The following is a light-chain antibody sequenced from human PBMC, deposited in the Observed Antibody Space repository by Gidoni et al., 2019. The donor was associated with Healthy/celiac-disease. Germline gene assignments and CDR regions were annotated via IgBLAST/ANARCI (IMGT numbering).Light chain of an antibody. Sequence: DIQMPPSPSSLSAAVGDRVTITCRASQSMSSYLNWYQQKPGKTPKLLIYAASSLQSGVPSRFSGSGSGTDFTLTISSLQPEDFATYYCQQSYSTPLTFGGGTKVEIK. CDR2: AAS. J-gene: IGKJ4*01. V-gene: IGKV1-39*01. CDR1: QSMSSY. CDR3: QQSYSTPLT.